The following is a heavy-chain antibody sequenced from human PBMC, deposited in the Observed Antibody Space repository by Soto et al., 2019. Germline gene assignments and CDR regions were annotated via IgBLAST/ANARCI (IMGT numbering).Heavy chain of an antibody. CDR3: ARPKSIAAAGTGYNWFDP. Sequence: PSETLSLTCTVSGASISSGDYYWTWIRQPPGKGLEWIGSIYYSGSTYYNPSLKSRVTISVDTSNNQFSLKLSSVTAADTAVYYCARPKSIAAAGTGYNWFDPWGQGTQVTVSS. D-gene: IGHD6-13*01. CDR2: IYYSGST. J-gene: IGHJ5*02. V-gene: IGHV4-30-4*01. CDR1: GASISSGDYY.